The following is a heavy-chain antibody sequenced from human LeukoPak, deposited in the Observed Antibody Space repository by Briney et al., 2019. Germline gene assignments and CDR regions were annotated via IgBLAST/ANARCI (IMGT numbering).Heavy chain of an antibody. V-gene: IGHV4-34*01. CDR1: GGSFSGYY. D-gene: IGHD3-10*01. J-gene: IGHJ4*02. Sequence: SETLSLTCAVYGGSFSGYYWSWIRQPPGKGLEWIGEINHSGSTNYNPSLKSRVTISVDTSKNQFSLKLSSVTAADTAVYYCARGVRDFSRQLNYWGQGTLVIVSS. CDR3: ARGVRDFSRQLNY. CDR2: INHSGST.